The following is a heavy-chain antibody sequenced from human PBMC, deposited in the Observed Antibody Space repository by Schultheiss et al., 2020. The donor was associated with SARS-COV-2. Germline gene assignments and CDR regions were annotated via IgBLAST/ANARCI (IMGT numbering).Heavy chain of an antibody. CDR3: ARIAYYYDRGAFDI. V-gene: IGHV1-18*01. D-gene: IGHD3-22*01. CDR1: GGTFSSYA. Sequence: ASVKVSCKASGGTFSSYAISWVRQAPGQGLEWMGWISTASDNIKYAQKFQGRVTMTTDTSTSTAYMEVRSLRSDDTAVYYCARIAYYYDRGAFDIWGQGTMVTVSS. CDR2: ISTASDNI. J-gene: IGHJ3*02.